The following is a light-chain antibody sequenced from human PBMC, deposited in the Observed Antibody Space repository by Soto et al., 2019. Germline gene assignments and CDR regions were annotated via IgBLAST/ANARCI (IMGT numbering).Light chain of an antibody. CDR3: QQYGRSPPLYT. CDR2: GAS. V-gene: IGKV3-20*01. CDR1: QSVSSSY. J-gene: IGKJ2*01. Sequence: EIVLTQSPGTLSSSPGERATLSCRASQSVSSSYLAWYQQKPGQAPRLLIYGASSRATGIPDRFSGSGSGTDFTLTISRLEPEDFAVYYCQQYGRSPPLYTFGQGTKLEIK.